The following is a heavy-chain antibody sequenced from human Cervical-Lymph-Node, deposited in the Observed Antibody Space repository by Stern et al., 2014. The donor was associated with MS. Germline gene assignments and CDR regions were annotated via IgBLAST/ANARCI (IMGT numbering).Heavy chain of an antibody. D-gene: IGHD5-18*01. V-gene: IGHV1-69*01. CDR1: GGTFSSFA. J-gene: IGHJ3*01. Sequence: VQLVESGAEMKKPGSSVKVSCEASGGTFSSFAFTWVRQAPGQGLEWMGGIIPILGSVNYPQKLQYRVTITANESMYTTYLELSNLKSEDTAMYYGARDLPTTGYNYGSIATFDVWGQGTMVIVSS. CDR2: IIPILGSV. CDR3: ARDLPTTGYNYGSIATFDV.